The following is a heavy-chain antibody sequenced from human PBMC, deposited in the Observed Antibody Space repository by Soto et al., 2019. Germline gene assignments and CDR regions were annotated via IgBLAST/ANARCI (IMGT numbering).Heavy chain of an antibody. V-gene: IGHV3-30*18. J-gene: IGHJ4*02. CDR2: ISYDGSNK. CDR1: GFTFSSYG. D-gene: IGHD6-19*01. Sequence: GRSLRLSCAASGFTFSSYGMHWVRQAPGKGLEWVAVISYDGSNKYYADSVKGRFTISRDNSKNTQYLQMNSLRAEDTAVYYCAKRRLSSGWYLDYWGQGTLVTVSS. CDR3: AKRRLSSGWYLDY.